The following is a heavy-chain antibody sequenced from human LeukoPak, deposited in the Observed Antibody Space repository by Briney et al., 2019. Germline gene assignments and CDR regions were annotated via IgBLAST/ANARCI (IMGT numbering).Heavy chain of an antibody. CDR3: ARDEEA. J-gene: IGHJ5*02. CDR2: IYYSGST. Sequence: LETLSLTCTVSGGSISSSSYYWGWIRQPPGKGLGWIGSIYYSGSTYYNPSLKSRVTISVDTSKNQFSLKLSSVTAADTAVYYCARDEEAWGQGTLVTVSS. V-gene: IGHV4-39*07. CDR1: GGSISSSSYY.